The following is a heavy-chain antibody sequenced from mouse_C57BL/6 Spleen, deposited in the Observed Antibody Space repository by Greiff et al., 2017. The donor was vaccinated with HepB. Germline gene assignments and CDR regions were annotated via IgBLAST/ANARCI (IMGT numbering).Heavy chain of an antibody. V-gene: IGHV3-6*01. D-gene: IGHD1-1*01. Sequence: ESGPGLVKPSQSLSLTCSVTGYSITSGYYWNWIRQFPGNKLEWMGYISYDGSNNYNPSLKNRISITRDTSKNQFFLKLNSVTTEDTATYYCARSSSFYFDYWGQGTTLTVSS. CDR2: ISYDGSN. CDR3: ARSSSFYFDY. J-gene: IGHJ2*01. CDR1: GYSITSGYY.